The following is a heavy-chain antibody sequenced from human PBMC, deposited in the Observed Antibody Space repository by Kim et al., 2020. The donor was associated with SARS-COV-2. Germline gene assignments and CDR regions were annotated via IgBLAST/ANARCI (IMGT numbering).Heavy chain of an antibody. CDR2: ISSSSSYI. Sequence: GGSLRLSCAASGFTFSSYSMNWVRQAPGKGLEWVSSISSSSSYIYYADSVKGRFTISRDNAKNSLYLQMNSLRAEDTAVYYCARDPGGGPPRTFDYWGQGTLVTVSS. CDR1: GFTFSSYS. CDR3: ARDPGGGPPRTFDY. V-gene: IGHV3-21*01. J-gene: IGHJ4*02. D-gene: IGHD2-15*01.